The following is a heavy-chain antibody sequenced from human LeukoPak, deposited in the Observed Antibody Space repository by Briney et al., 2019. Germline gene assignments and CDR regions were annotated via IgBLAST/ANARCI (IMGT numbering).Heavy chain of an antibody. CDR1: GGTFSSYA. D-gene: IGHD3-10*01. J-gene: IGHJ3*02. CDR2: IIPIFGTA. Sequence: SVKVSRKASGGTFSSYAISWVRQAPGQGLEWMGGIIPIFGTANYAQKFQGRVTITADESTSTAYMELSSLRSEDTAVYYCARAACYYGSGSYCHDAFDIWGQGTMVTVSS. CDR3: ARAACYYGSGSYCHDAFDI. V-gene: IGHV1-69*13.